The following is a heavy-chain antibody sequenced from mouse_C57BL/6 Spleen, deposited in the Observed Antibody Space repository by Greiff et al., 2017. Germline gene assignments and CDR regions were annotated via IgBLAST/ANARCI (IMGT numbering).Heavy chain of an antibody. CDR2: INPSNGGT. J-gene: IGHJ3*01. Sequence: QVQLQQSGTELVKPGASVKLSCKASGYTFTSYWMHWVKQRPGQGLEWIGNINPSNGGTNYNEKFKSKATLTVDKSSSTAYMQLSSLTSEDSAVYYCATEGLGLRREAWFAYWGQGTLVTVSA. V-gene: IGHV1-53*01. CDR1: GYTFTSYW. D-gene: IGHD2-4*01. CDR3: ATEGLGLRREAWFAY.